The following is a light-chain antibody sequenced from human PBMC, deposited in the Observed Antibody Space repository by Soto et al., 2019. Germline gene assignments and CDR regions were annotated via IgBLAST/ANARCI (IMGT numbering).Light chain of an antibody. CDR3: QQSENGPLT. J-gene: IGKJ4*01. Sequence: DIQMTQSPSSLSASVGDRITTTCQASQDINKYLNWYQQKLGKAPKLLIYDASNLQRGVPSRFSGSGSGTHFSLSISSLQPEDIATYYCQQSENGPLTFGGGTKVEIK. CDR2: DAS. CDR1: QDINKY. V-gene: IGKV1-33*01.